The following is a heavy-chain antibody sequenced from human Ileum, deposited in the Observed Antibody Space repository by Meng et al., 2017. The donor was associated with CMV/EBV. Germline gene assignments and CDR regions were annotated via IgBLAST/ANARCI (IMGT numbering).Heavy chain of an antibody. Sequence: FSLTSSPVGEGWIRQPTGKALEWLAFIYWDDDKRYNPSLKNRLTITKDAPKNQVALTVTNMDPADTATYYCVHRKDYSGNWNGGSADFWGQGALVTVSS. V-gene: IGHV2-5*02. D-gene: IGHD1-1*01. J-gene: IGHJ4*02. CDR2: IYWDDDK. CDR3: VHRKDYSGNWNGGSADF. CDR1: FSLTSSPVG.